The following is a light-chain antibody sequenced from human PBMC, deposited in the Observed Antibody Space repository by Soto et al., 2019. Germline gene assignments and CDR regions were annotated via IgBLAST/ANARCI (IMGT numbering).Light chain of an antibody. CDR1: QSISTW. Sequence: DIQMTQSPSTLSASFGDSVTITCRASQSISTWLAWYQVKPGKVPKLLIYDGFGLKSGVPSRFSGSGSGTEFTLTISSLQSEDFAVYYCQKYNNWLATFGQGTKVDIK. CDR2: DGF. J-gene: IGKJ1*01. CDR3: QKYNNWLAT. V-gene: IGKV1-5*01.